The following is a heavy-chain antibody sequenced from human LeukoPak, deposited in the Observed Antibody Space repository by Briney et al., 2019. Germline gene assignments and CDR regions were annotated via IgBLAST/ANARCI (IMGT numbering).Heavy chain of an antibody. CDR1: GFTFSSYA. J-gene: IGHJ4*02. Sequence: GGSLRLSCAASGFTFSSYAMTWVRQAPGKGLEWVSAISGSGGSTYYADSVKGRFTISRDSSKSTLYLQMNSLRAEDTAVYYCATDFPCSSTSCYWDYWGQGTLVTVSS. V-gene: IGHV3-23*01. D-gene: IGHD2-2*01. CDR2: ISGSGGST. CDR3: ATDFPCSSTSCYWDY.